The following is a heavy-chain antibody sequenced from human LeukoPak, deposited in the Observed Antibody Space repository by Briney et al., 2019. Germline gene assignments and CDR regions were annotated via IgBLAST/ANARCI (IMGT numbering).Heavy chain of an antibody. CDR1: GYSLTRFW. V-gene: IGHV5-10-1*01. J-gene: IGHJ5*02. CDR3: ARGYCSSTSCYVDWFDP. Sequence: GESLKISCKGSGYSLTRFWIGWVRQMPGEGLEWMGRIEPSDSYTNYSPSFQGHVTISADKSISTAYLQWSSLKASDTAMYYCARGYCSSTSCYVDWFDPWGQGTLVTVSS. CDR2: IEPSDSYT. D-gene: IGHD2-2*01.